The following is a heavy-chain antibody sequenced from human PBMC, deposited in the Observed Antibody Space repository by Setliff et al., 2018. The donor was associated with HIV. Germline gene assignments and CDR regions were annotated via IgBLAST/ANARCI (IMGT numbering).Heavy chain of an antibody. D-gene: IGHD4-17*01. CDR2: GYYSGIT. CDR3: AAHLAITVIGHWFFSL. V-gene: IGHV4-59*08. CDR1: DGSISSDY. Sequence: SETLSLTCSVSDGSISSDYWSWIRQPPEKGLEWIGCGYYSGITHYDPSLKSRVSISVDASKNQFSLRLSSVTAADSGLYFCAAHLAITVIGHWFFSLWGRGTLVTVSS. J-gene: IGHJ2*01.